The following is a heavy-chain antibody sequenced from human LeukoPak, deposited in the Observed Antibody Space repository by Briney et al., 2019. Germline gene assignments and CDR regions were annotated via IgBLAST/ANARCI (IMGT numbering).Heavy chain of an antibody. Sequence: SETLSLTCTVSGGSISSYYWSWIRQPPGKGLEWIGYIYYSGSTNYNPSLKSRVTISVDTSKNQFSLKLSSVTAADTAVYYCARVTESYGSGRPHNYYYYYMDVWGKGTTVTISS. D-gene: IGHD3-10*01. J-gene: IGHJ6*03. V-gene: IGHV4-59*01. CDR2: IYYSGST. CDR1: GGSISSYY. CDR3: ARVTESYGSGRPHNYYYYYMDV.